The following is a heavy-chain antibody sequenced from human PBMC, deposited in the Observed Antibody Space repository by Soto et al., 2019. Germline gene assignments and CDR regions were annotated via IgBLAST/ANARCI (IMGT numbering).Heavy chain of an antibody. Sequence: QVQLQESGPGLVKPSQTLSLTCTVSGGSISSGGYYWSWIRQRPGKGLEWIGYIYYSGSTYYNPSLKSRVTISVDTSKNQFSLKLSSVTAADTAVYYCARSGEYCSSTSCFKDWFDPWGQGTLVTVSS. CDR3: ARSGEYCSSTSCFKDWFDP. V-gene: IGHV4-31*03. CDR2: IYYSGST. D-gene: IGHD2-2*01. CDR1: GGSISSGGYY. J-gene: IGHJ5*02.